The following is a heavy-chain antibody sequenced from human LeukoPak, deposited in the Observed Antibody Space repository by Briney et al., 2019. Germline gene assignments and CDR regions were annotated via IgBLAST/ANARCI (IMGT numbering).Heavy chain of an antibody. V-gene: IGHV1-18*01. CDR3: ARSTSIVGATTVWYFDL. CDR1: GYTLTSYG. Sequence: ASVKVSCKASGYTLTSYGISWVRQAPGQGLEWMGWISAYNGNTNYAQKLQGRVTMTTDTSTSTAYMELRSLRSDDTAVYYCARSTSIVGATTVWYFDLWGRGTLVTVSS. D-gene: IGHD1-26*01. CDR2: ISAYNGNT. J-gene: IGHJ2*01.